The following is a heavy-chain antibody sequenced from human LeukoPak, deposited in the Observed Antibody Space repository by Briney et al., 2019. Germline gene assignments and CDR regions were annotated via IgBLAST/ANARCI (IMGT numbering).Heavy chain of an antibody. Sequence: SETLSLTCTVSGGSISSSSYYWGWIRQPPGKGLEWIGSIYYSGSTNYNPSLKSRVTISVDTSKNQFSLKLSSVTAADTAVYYCARLRAAAVAFDYWGQGTLVTVSS. CDR3: ARLRAAAVAFDY. CDR1: GGSISSSSYY. D-gene: IGHD6-13*01. V-gene: IGHV4-39*07. J-gene: IGHJ4*02. CDR2: IYYSGST.